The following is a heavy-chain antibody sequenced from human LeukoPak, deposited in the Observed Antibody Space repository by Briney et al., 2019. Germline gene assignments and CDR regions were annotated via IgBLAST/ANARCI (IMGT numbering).Heavy chain of an antibody. D-gene: IGHD3-10*01. CDR2: FDPEDGET. CDR3: ASPNGSGSDIFRGFDY. V-gene: IGHV1-24*01. CDR1: GYTLTEVS. Sequence: ASVKVSCKVSGYTLTEVSMHWVRQAPGKGLEWRGGFDPEDGETIYAQKFQGRVTMTEDTSTDTAYMELSSLRSEDTAVYYCASPNGSGSDIFRGFDYWGQGTLVTVSS. J-gene: IGHJ4*02.